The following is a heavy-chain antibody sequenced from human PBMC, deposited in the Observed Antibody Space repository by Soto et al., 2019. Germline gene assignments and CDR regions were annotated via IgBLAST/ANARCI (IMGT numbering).Heavy chain of an antibody. CDR3: AKGVPVLHHTPAYYFDY. Sequence: EVPLLESGGGLVQPGGSLRLSCAASGFTFSSYAMSWVRQAPGKGLEWVSAISGSGGSTYYADSVKGRFTISRDNSKNTLYLQMNSLRAEDTAVYYCAKGVPVLHHTPAYYFDYWGQGTLVTVSS. D-gene: IGHD2-2*01. CDR2: ISGSGGST. V-gene: IGHV3-23*01. CDR1: GFTFSSYA. J-gene: IGHJ4*02.